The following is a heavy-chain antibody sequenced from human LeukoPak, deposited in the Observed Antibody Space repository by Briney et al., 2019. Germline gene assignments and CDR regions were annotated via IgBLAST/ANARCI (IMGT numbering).Heavy chain of an antibody. CDR1: GYTLTELS. V-gene: IGHV1-24*01. CDR2: FDPEDGET. Sequence: ASVKVSCKVSGYTLTELSMHWVRQAPGKGVEWMGGFDPEDGETIYAQKFQGRVTMTEDTSTDTAYMELSSLRSEDTAVYYCATDRNDPDAFDIWGQGTMVTVSS. J-gene: IGHJ3*02. CDR3: ATDRNDPDAFDI.